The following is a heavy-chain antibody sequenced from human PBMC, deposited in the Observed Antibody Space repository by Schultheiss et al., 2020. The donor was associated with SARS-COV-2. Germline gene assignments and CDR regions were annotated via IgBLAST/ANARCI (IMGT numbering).Heavy chain of an antibody. CDR3: ARYGYSYGSDY. Sequence: SQTLSLTCSVSGASISSYYWSWIRQPPGKGLEWIGYIYYSGSTNYNPSLKSRVTISVDTSKNQFSLKLSSVTAADTAVYYCARYGYSYGSDYWGQGTLVTVSS. V-gene: IGHV4-59*01. J-gene: IGHJ4*02. CDR1: GASISSYY. D-gene: IGHD5-18*01. CDR2: IYYSGST.